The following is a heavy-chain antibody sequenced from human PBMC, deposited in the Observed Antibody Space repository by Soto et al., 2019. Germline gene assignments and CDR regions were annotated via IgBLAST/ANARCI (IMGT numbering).Heavy chain of an antibody. D-gene: IGHD2-21*02. Sequence: SVKVSCKASGGTFSSYAISWVRQAPGQGLEWMGGIIPIFGTANYAQKFQGRVTITADESTSTAYMELSSLRSEDTAVYYCARGRHPTAYCGGDCYPLFDWFDPWGQGTLVTVSS. CDR2: IIPIFGTA. CDR1: GGTFSSYA. CDR3: ARGRHPTAYCGGDCYPLFDWFDP. V-gene: IGHV1-69*13. J-gene: IGHJ5*02.